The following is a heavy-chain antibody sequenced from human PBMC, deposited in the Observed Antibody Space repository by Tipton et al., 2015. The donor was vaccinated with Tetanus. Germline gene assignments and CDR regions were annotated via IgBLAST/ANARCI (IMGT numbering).Heavy chain of an antibody. J-gene: IGHJ4*02. Sequence: SLRLSCAASGFTFSSYGVHWVRQAPGKGLEWVAVISYDGSNKYYADSVKGRFTISRDNSKNTLYLQMNSLGAEDTAVYYCANPAGDSGGYNKPFTYDYFDYWGQGTLVTVSS. CDR3: ANPAGDSGGYNKPFTYDYFDY. CDR2: ISYDGSNK. CDR1: GFTFSSYG. D-gene: IGHD6-19*01. V-gene: IGHV3-30*18.